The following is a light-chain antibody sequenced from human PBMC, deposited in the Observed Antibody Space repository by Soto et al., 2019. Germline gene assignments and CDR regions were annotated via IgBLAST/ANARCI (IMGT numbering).Light chain of an antibody. CDR1: SSDVGGYNY. J-gene: IGLJ2*01. CDR2: DVN. V-gene: IGLV2-14*03. Sequence: QSVLTQPASVSGSPGQSITISCTGTSSDVGGYNYVSWYQQHPGNAPKLMIYDVNSRPSGVSNRFSGSKSGNTASLTISGLQAEEEADYYCSSYTSSSALILFGGGTKLTVL. CDR3: SSYTSSSALIL.